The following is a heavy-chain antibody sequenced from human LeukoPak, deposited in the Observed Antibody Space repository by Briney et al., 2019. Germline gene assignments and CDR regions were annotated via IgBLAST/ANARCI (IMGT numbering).Heavy chain of an antibody. D-gene: IGHD1-26*01. J-gene: IGHJ4*02. CDR1: GGSISSSSYY. V-gene: IGHV4-39*07. CDR3: ARDTGGMVGATHYFDY. Sequence: SETLSLTCTVSGGSISSSSYYWGWIRQPPGKGLEWIGSIYYSGSTYYNPSLKSRVTISVDTSKNQFSLKLSSVTAADTAVYYCARDTGGMVGATHYFDYWGQGTLVTVSS. CDR2: IYYSGST.